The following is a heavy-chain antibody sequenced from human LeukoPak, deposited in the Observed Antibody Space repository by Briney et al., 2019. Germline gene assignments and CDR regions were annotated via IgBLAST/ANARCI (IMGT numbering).Heavy chain of an antibody. D-gene: IGHD1-26*01. J-gene: IGHJ4*02. Sequence: GGSLRLSCAASGFTFSSYSMNWVRQAPGKGLEWVGFIRSKDYGGTTEYDASVQGRFTISRDDSKNIAYLQMNSLKTEDTAVYYCTRGRRSSGSYYLEYWGQGILVTVSS. CDR3: TRGRRSSGSYYLEY. CDR2: IRSKDYGGTT. CDR1: GFTFSSYS. V-gene: IGHV3-49*04.